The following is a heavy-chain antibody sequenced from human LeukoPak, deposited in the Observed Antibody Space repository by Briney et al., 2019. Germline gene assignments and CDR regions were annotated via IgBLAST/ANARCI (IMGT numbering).Heavy chain of an antibody. CDR1: GVTFSSHS. CDR2: ISNDGTST. J-gene: IGHJ5*01. Sequence: GGSLRLSCAASGVTFSSHSMHWVRRAPGKGLVGVSGISNDGTSTTYADSVKGRFTISRDNAKNTLYLQMHSLRAEDTAVYSCARGWFGPDSCGQGTLVTVSS. CDR3: ARGWFGPDS. V-gene: IGHV3-74*01. D-gene: IGHD3-10*01.